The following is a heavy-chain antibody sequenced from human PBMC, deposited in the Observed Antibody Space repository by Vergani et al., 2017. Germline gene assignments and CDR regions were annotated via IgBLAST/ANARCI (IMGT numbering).Heavy chain of an antibody. V-gene: IGHV3-23*04. CDR3: ARLSYDTTPYLQGGYDC. J-gene: IGHJ4*02. CDR1: GFTFINAW. CDR2: ISARYPST. D-gene: IGHD3-22*01. Sequence: EVQLVESGGGLVKPGGSLRLSCAASGFTFINAWMTWVRQAPGKGLEWVSAISARYPSTYYADSVKGRFTISRDNSKNILYLQMNSLRAEDTAVYYCARLSYDTTPYLQGGYDCWGQGTLVSVSS.